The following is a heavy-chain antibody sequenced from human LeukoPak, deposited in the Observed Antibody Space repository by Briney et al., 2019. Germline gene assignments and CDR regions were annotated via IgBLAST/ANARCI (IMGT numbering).Heavy chain of an antibody. Sequence: SETLSLTCTVSGGPISDYYWRWLRQPPGKGLECIGYIYYCGYTNYSPSLESRVTISVDTSKNQFSLKLSSVTAAGTAVYYCAGGGYCSSPSCYPNWFDPWGQGTLVTVSS. D-gene: IGHD2-2*01. CDR3: AGGGYCSSPSCYPNWFDP. J-gene: IGHJ5*02. CDR2: IYYCGYT. V-gene: IGHV4-59*01. CDR1: GGPISDYY.